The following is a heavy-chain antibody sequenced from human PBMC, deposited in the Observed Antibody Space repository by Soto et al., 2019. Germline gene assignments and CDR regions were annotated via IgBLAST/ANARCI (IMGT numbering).Heavy chain of an antibody. J-gene: IGHJ5*02. CDR3: AGGYRSSRLLSLDH. CDR2: ISANNGNT. D-gene: IGHD6-13*01. CDR1: GYTFTSYG. V-gene: IGHV1-18*04. Sequence: ASVKVSCKASGYTFTSYGLTWVRQAPGQGLEWMGWISANNGNTNYAQKLQGRVTMTTDTSTSTAYMELRRLTSDDTAVYYCAGGYRSSRLLSLDHWRQGTLVTVFS.